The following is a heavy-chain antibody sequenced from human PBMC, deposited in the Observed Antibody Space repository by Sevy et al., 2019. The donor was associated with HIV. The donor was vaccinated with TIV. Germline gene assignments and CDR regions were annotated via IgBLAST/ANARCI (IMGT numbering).Heavy chain of an antibody. CDR1: GFTFSNAW. Sequence: GGSLRLSCAASGFTFSNAWMRWVRQAPGKGLEWVGRIKSKTDGGTTDYAAPVKGRFTISRDDSKNTLYLQMNSLKTEDTAVYYCTTHTRCSSTSCYEYYYYGMDVWGQGTTVTVSS. J-gene: IGHJ6*02. CDR2: IKSKTDGGTT. CDR3: TTHTRCSSTSCYEYYYYGMDV. V-gene: IGHV3-15*01. D-gene: IGHD2-2*01.